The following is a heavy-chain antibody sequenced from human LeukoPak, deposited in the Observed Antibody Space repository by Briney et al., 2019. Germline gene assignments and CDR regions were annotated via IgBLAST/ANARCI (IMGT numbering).Heavy chain of an antibody. CDR2: IYYSGST. D-gene: IGHD5-12*01. J-gene: IGHJ4*02. CDR1: GGSISSSSYY. Sequence: SETLSLTCTVSGGSISSSSYYWGWIRQPPGKGLEWIGSIYYSGSTYYNPSLKSRVTISVDTSKNQFSLKLSSVTAADTAVYYCARATTKIVATILGPGYWGQGTLVTVSS. CDR3: ARATTKIVATILGPGY. V-gene: IGHV4-39*01.